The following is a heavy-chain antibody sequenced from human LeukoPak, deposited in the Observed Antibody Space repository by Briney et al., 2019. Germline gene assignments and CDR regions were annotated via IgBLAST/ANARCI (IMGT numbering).Heavy chain of an antibody. CDR1: GFTFSRYW. V-gene: IGHV3-48*01. J-gene: IGHJ4*02. CDR3: ARDWSGDY. Sequence: PGGSLRLSCAASGFTFSRYWMTWVRQAPGKGLEWVSYISSSSSTIYYADSVKGRFTISRDNAKNSLYLQMNSLRAEDTAVYYCARDWSGDYWGQGTLVTVSS. CDR2: ISSSSSTI.